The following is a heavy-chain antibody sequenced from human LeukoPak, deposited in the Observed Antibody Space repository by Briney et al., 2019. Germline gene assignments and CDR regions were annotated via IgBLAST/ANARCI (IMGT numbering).Heavy chain of an antibody. J-gene: IGHJ4*02. CDR2: ISWNSGSI. CDR3: AKDYERNHYESSGFFDY. V-gene: IGHV3-9*01. Sequence: GGSLRLSCAASGFTFDDYAMHWVRHAPGKGLEWVSGISWNSGSIGYADSVKGRFTISRDNSRNTLYLQMNSLRAEDTAVYYCAKDYERNHYESSGFFDYWGQGTLVTVSS. D-gene: IGHD3-22*01. CDR1: GFTFDDYA.